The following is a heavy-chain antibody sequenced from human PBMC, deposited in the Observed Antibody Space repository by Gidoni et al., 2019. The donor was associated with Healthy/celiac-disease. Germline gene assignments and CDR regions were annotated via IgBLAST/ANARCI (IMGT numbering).Heavy chain of an antibody. Sequence: EVQLVESGGGLVQPGGSLSLSCAASGFTFSSYWMSWARQAPGKGLEWVANIKQDGSEKYYVDSVKGRFTISRDNAKNSLYLQMNSLRAEDTAVYYCARVMSRIGPPPPRHPYYYYGMDVWGQGTTVTVSS. CDR2: IKQDGSEK. J-gene: IGHJ6*02. D-gene: IGHD3-10*02. CDR1: GFTFSSYW. V-gene: IGHV3-7*01. CDR3: ARVMSRIGPPPPRHPYYYYGMDV.